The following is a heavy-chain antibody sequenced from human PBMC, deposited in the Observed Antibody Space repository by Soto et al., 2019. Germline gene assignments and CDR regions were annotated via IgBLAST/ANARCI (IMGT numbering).Heavy chain of an antibody. J-gene: IGHJ4*02. CDR3: ARDLVSDY. Sequence: ASVKVSCKASGYTFNTYGISWVRQAPGQGLEWMGWINACNGNTKYSQKFQGRVTITRDTSASTAYMELSSLRSEDTAVYYCARDLVSDYWGQGTLVTVSS. CDR2: INACNGNT. CDR1: GYTFNTYG. D-gene: IGHD2-21*01. V-gene: IGHV1-18*01.